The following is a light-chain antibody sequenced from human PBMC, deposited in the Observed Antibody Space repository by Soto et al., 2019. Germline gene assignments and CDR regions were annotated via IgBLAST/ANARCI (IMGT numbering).Light chain of an antibody. CDR2: WAS. CDR1: QSLIHSSNNKNY. V-gene: IGKV4-1*01. Sequence: DIVMTQSLDSLAVSLGERATINCKSSQSLIHSSNNKNYLAWYQQRPGQPPKLLIYWASTRDSGVPDRFSGSGSWTDFTLTIMSPQAADVAIYYCQQYYDSPLTCGGGTKVEIK. J-gene: IGKJ4*01. CDR3: QQYYDSPLT.